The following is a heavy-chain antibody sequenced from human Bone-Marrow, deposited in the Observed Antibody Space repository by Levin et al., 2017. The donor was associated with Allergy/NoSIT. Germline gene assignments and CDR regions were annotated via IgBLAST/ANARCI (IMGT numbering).Heavy chain of an antibody. Sequence: GESLKISCKLSGHTLTELSMHWVRQAPGKGLQWVGGFDPDDSETFYAQELQGRVTMTEDTSTHTAYLQLSSLRSQDTAVYYCATGNCSDASCAGDFEFWGQGTLVTVSS. D-gene: IGHD2-15*01. CDR2: FDPDDSET. CDR3: ATGNCSDASCAGDFEF. J-gene: IGHJ4*02. V-gene: IGHV1-24*01. CDR1: GHTLTELS.